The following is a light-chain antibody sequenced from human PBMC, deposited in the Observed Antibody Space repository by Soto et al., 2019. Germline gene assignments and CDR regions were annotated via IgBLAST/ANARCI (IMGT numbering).Light chain of an antibody. CDR3: QLGIT. CDR1: QSISSW. Sequence: DIPMTQSPSTLSASVGDRVTITCRASQSISSWLAWYQQKPGKAPKLLIYDASSLESGVPSRFSGSGSGTEFTLAISSLQPDDFATYYCQLGITVGQGTRLEIK. V-gene: IGKV1-5*01. CDR2: DAS. J-gene: IGKJ5*01.